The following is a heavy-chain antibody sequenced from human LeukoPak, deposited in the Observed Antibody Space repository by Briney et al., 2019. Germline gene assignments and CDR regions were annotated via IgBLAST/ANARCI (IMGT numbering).Heavy chain of an antibody. CDR2: ISSSGSTI. CDR3: ARNGYSYGYLSYGMDV. J-gene: IGHJ6*02. D-gene: IGHD5-18*01. CDR1: GFTFSSYE. Sequence: GGSLRLSCAASGFTFSSYEMNWVRQAPGKGLEWVSYISSSGSTIYYADSVKGRFTISRDNAKNSLYLQMNSLRAEDTAVYYCARNGYSYGYLSYGMDVWGQGTTVTVSS. V-gene: IGHV3-48*03.